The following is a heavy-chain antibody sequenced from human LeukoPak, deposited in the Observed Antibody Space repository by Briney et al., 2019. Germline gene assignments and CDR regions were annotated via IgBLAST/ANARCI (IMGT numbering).Heavy chain of an antibody. Sequence: GGSLRLSCAASGFTFSSYEMNWVRQAPGKGLEWVSYISSSGSTIYYADSVKGRFTNSRDNAKNSLYLQMNSLRAEDTAVYYCARDPLPGIAVAGTRNDAFDIWGQGTMVTVSS. J-gene: IGHJ3*02. CDR1: GFTFSSYE. V-gene: IGHV3-48*03. CDR2: ISSSGSTI. CDR3: ARDPLPGIAVAGTRNDAFDI. D-gene: IGHD6-19*01.